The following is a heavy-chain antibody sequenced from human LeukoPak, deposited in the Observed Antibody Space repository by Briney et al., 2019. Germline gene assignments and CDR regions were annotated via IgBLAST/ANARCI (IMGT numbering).Heavy chain of an antibody. D-gene: IGHD3-9*01. CDR2: INPSGGST. J-gene: IGHJ4*02. CDR1: GYTLTNYY. V-gene: IGHV1-46*01. CDR3: AGGTLRYFYL. Sequence: GASVKVSCKSSGYTLTNYYMHWVRQAPAQGTEWMGVINPSGGSTTSYAQKTEGRVTMTTDTTMSTVNIELSSLRSEDTAVYYCAGGTLRYFYLWGEGTLVTVSS.